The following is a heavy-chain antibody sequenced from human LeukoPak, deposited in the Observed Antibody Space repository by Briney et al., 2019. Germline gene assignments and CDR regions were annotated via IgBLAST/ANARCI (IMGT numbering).Heavy chain of an antibody. Sequence: SETLSLTCAVYGGSFSGYYWSWIRQPPGKGLEWIGEINYSGSTNYNPSLKSRVTISVDTSKNQFSLKLSSVTAADTAVYYCARGCDSSERKYNWFDPWGQGTLVTVSS. CDR2: INYSGST. D-gene: IGHD3-22*01. CDR3: ARGCDSSERKYNWFDP. V-gene: IGHV4-34*01. CDR1: GGSFSGYY. J-gene: IGHJ5*02.